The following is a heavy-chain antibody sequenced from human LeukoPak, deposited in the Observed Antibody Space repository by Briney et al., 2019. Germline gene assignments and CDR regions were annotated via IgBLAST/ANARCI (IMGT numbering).Heavy chain of an antibody. J-gene: IGHJ5*02. CDR1: GFTFSSYS. CDR3: ARGDSSSWYGEYNWFDP. Sequence: PGGSLRLSCAASGFTFSSYSMNWVRPAPGKGLEWVSSISSNSSYIYYADSVKGRFTISRDNANNSLYLQMNSLRAEDTAVYYCARGDSSSWYGEYNWFDPWGQGTLVTVSS. V-gene: IGHV3-21*01. CDR2: ISSNSSYI. D-gene: IGHD6-13*01.